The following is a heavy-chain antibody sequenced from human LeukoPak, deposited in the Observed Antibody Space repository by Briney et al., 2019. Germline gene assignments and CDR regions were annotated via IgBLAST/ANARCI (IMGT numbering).Heavy chain of an antibody. CDR3: ATIPTDIVVVEFDP. CDR1: GYTFTGYY. V-gene: IGHV1-2*06. D-gene: IGHD2-2*01. CDR2: INPNSGGT. J-gene: IGHJ5*02. Sequence: ASVKVSCKASGYTFTGYYMHWVRQAPGQGLEWMGRINPNSGGTNYAQKFQGRVTMTRDTSISTAYMELSRLRSDDTAVYYCATIPTDIVVVEFDPWGQGTLVTVSS.